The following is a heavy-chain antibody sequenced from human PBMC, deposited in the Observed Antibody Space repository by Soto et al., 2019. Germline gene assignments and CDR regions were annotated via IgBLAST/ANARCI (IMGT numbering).Heavy chain of an antibody. CDR3: ATQSNSSDVLIRPHFDS. D-gene: IGHD2-15*01. J-gene: IGHJ4*02. CDR2: IDPEHGEK. Sequence: ASVKVSCKVSGHSLTEFSIHWVRQGPGEGLEWMGGIDPEHGEKNYAQKFQGRLTLTKDTSTDTAYMELSNLRSDDTAVYYCATQSNSSDVLIRPHFDSWGRGTLVTVSS. V-gene: IGHV1-24*01. CDR1: GHSLTEFS.